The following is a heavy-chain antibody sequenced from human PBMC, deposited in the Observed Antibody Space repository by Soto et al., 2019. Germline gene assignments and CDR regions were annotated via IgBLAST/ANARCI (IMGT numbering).Heavy chain of an antibody. J-gene: IGHJ5*02. CDR1: GGTFSDYV. Sequence: ASVKVSCKAVGGTFSDYVISWVRQAPGQGLEWMGGIIAMSGTVNNAQKFQDRVTITADESTSTAYMELSSLRSEDTAIYYCAREAGYNWFDPWGQGTLVTVSS. CDR3: AREAGYNWFDP. V-gene: IGHV1-69*13. CDR2: IIAMSGTV. D-gene: IGHD6-13*01.